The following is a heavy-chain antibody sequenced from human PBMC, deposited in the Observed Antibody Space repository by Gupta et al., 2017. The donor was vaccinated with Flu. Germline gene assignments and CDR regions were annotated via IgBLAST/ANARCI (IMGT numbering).Heavy chain of an antibody. D-gene: IGHD3-10*01. V-gene: IGHV3-64*01. CDR2: ISTNGGRT. Sequence: AMQWVRQAPGKGLEYVSAISTNGGRTYYANSVKGRFTISRDNSKNTLYLQMGSLRADDMAVYYCARLPGDYWGQGILVTVSS. CDR1: A. CDR3: ARLPGDY. J-gene: IGHJ4*02.